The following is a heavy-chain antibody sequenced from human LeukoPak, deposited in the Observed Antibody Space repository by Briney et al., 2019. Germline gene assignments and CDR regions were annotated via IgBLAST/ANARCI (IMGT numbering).Heavy chain of an antibody. Sequence: GGSLRLSCTASGFTFSDYAMTWVRQAPGKGLEWVSLITDISDTTYYADSVKGRFTISRDNSKNTLYLQMNSLRAEDTALYYCAKHGRATPDYWGQGTLVTVSS. J-gene: IGHJ4*02. V-gene: IGHV3-23*01. D-gene: IGHD5-12*01. CDR1: GFTFSDYA. CDR2: ITDISDTT. CDR3: AKHGRATPDY.